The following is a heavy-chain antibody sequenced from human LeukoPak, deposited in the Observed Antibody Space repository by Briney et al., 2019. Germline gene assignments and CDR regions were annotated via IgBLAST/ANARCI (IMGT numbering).Heavy chain of an antibody. CDR2: ISGSGGST. D-gene: IGHD2-15*01. Sequence: PGGSLRLSCAASGSTYSSYAMSWVRQDPGKGLEWVSAISGSGGSTYYADSVKGRFTISRDNSKNTLYLQMNGLRAEDTAVYYCAKDRGYCSGGSCRPVWYFDLWGRGTLVTVSS. CDR3: AKDRGYCSGGSCRPVWYFDL. CDR1: GSTYSSYA. J-gene: IGHJ2*01. V-gene: IGHV3-23*01.